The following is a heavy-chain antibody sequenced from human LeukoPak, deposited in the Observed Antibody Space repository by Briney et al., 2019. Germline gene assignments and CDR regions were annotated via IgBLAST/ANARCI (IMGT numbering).Heavy chain of an antibody. Sequence: ASVKVSCKASGYTFTSNGISWVRQAPGQGLEWMGWISVYNGNTNYAQKLQGRVTMTTDTSTSTAYMELRSLRSDDTAVYYCARFGLGKHIEVAGIPFDIWGQGTMVTVSS. CDR3: ARFGLGKHIEVAGIPFDI. CDR2: ISVYNGNT. V-gene: IGHV1-18*01. D-gene: IGHD6-19*01. CDR1: GYTFTSNG. J-gene: IGHJ3*02.